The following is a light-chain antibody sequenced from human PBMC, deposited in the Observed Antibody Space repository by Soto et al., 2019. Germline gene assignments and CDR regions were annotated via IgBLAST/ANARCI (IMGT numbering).Light chain of an antibody. CDR3: QSYDSSLSGYV. J-gene: IGLJ1*01. CDR1: SSNIGAGYD. V-gene: IGLV1-40*01. CDR2: GNN. Sequence: QPVLTQPPSVSGAPGQRVTISCTGSSSNIGAGYDVHWYQQLPGTAPKRLIYGNNNRPSGVPDRFSGSKSGTSASLAITGLQAEDEADYYCQSYDSSLSGYVFGTGTQLTVL.